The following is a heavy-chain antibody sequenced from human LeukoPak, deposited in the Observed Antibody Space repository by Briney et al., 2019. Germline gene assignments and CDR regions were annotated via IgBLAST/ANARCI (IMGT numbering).Heavy chain of an antibody. J-gene: IGHJ6*04. Sequence: GGSLRLSSAASGFTFDDYAMHWVRQAPGKGLEWVSGISWNSGSIGYADSVKGRFTISRDNAKNSLYLQMNSLRAEDMALYYCAKDMGRYFDSPLDVWGKGTTVTVSS. V-gene: IGHV3-9*03. CDR3: AKDMGRYFDSPLDV. D-gene: IGHD3-9*01. CDR2: ISWNSGSI. CDR1: GFTFDDYA.